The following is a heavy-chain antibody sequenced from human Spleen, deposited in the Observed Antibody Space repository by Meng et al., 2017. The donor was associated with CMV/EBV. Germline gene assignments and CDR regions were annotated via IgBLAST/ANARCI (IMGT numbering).Heavy chain of an antibody. V-gene: IGHV1-2*02. Sequence: SGYTFTGYYRHWVRQAPGQGLEWMGWINPNSGGTNYAQKFQGRVTMTRDTSISTAYMELSRLRPDDTAVYYCARGPLWPDEDNWFDPWGQGTLVTVSS. D-gene: IGHD2-21*01. CDR1: GYTFTGYY. CDR2: INPNSGGT. J-gene: IGHJ5*02. CDR3: ARGPLWPDEDNWFDP.